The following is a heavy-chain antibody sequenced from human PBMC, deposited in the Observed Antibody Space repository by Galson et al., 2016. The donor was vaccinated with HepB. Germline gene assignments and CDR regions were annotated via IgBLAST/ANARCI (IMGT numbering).Heavy chain of an antibody. CDR1: GFTFSSSA. CDR3: AAGDWYCSGDSCYTEWFDP. CDR2: IVVGSGNT. Sequence: SVKVSCKASGFTFSSSAVQWVRQARGQQLEWIGWIVVGSGNTKYAHKFQDRVTITRDMYTSTAYLGLSSLRSEDTAVYYCAAGDWYCSGDSCYTEWFDPWGQGTLVTVSS. V-gene: IGHV1-58*01. J-gene: IGHJ5*02. D-gene: IGHD2-15*01.